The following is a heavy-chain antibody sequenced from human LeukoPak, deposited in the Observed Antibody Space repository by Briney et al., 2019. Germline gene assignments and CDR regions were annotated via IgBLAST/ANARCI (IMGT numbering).Heavy chain of an antibody. CDR2: FDPEDGET. Sequence: ASVKVSCKVSGYTLTELSLHWVRQAPGKGLEWMGGFDPEDGETIYAQKFQGRVTMTEDTSTDTAYMELSSLRSEDTAVYYCAHIEVGNDYFDYWGQGTLVTVSS. CDR1: GYTLTELS. CDR3: AHIEVGNDYFDY. J-gene: IGHJ4*02. V-gene: IGHV1-24*01. D-gene: IGHD2-21*01.